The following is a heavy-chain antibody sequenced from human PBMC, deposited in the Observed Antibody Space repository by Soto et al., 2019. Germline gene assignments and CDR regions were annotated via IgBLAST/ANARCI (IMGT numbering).Heavy chain of an antibody. V-gene: IGHV5-10-1*01. Sequence: PXESLKISFKGSGYSCTSYWISWVRQIPGKGLEWMGWIDPSDSYTNYSPSFQGHVTISADKSISTAYLQWSSLKASDTAMYYCARPYYYGSGSYPLDYYYGMDVWGQGTTVTVSS. CDR2: IDPSDSYT. CDR3: ARPYYYGSGSYPLDYYYGMDV. CDR1: GYSCTSYW. J-gene: IGHJ6*02. D-gene: IGHD3-10*01.